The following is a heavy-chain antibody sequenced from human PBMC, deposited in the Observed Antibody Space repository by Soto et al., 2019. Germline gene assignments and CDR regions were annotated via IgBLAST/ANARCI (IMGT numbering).Heavy chain of an antibody. Sequence: QVQLVESGGGVVQPGRSLRLSCAASGFTFSSYAMHWVRQAPGKGLEWVAVISYDGSNKYYADSVKGRFTISRDNSKNTLYLQMNSLRAEDTAVYHCARETTVTTFDYWGQGTLVTVSS. D-gene: IGHD4-17*01. CDR2: ISYDGSNK. CDR3: ARETTVTTFDY. J-gene: IGHJ4*02. CDR1: GFTFSSYA. V-gene: IGHV3-30-3*01.